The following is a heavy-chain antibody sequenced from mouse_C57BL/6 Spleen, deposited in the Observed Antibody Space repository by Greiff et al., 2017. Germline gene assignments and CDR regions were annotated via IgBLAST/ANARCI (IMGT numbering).Heavy chain of an antibody. V-gene: IGHV1-77*01. CDR2: IGPGSGST. J-gene: IGHJ2*01. D-gene: IGHD2-3*01. CDR1: GYTFTAYY. CDR3: AREDDVYSFDY. Sequence: QVQLQQSGAALVKPGASVKISCKASGYTFTAYYINWVKQRTGQGLEWIGKIGPGSGSTYYNEKFKGKATLTADKSSSPAYMQLSILTSEDSAFYCCAREDDVYSFDYWGQGTTLTVSS.